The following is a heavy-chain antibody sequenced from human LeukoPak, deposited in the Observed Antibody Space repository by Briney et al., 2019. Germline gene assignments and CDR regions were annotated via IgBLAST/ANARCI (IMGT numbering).Heavy chain of an antibody. Sequence: PSETLSLTCAVSSYSISSGYYWDWIRQPPGKGLEWIGTIFYSGRAYYNPSLKSRVTMSVDTSKNQFSLKLTSVTAADPAVYFCARDRGGRTGAASGDFDFWGQGTLVTVSS. CDR3: ARDRGGRTGAASGDFDF. CDR2: IFYSGRA. J-gene: IGHJ4*02. V-gene: IGHV4-38-2*01. D-gene: IGHD1-1*01. CDR1: SYSISSGYY.